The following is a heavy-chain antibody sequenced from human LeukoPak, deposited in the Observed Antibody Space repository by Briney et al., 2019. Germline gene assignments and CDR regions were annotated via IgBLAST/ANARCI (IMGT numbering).Heavy chain of an antibody. Sequence: PSETLSLTCVVSGYSISSGYYWGWIRPPPGKGLEWIGSIYRSGSTYYNQSLRSRVTISIDTSKNQLSLNLSSVTAADTAVYYCAESRMGYWGQGTLVTVSS. CDR1: GYSISSGYY. CDR3: AESRMGY. J-gene: IGHJ4*02. CDR2: IYRSGST. V-gene: IGHV4-38-2*01. D-gene: IGHD2-8*01.